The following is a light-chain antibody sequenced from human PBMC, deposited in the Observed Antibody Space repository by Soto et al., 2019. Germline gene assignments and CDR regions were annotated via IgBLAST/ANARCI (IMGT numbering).Light chain of an antibody. V-gene: IGKV3-11*01. CDR2: DSS. Sequence: EIVLTQSLATLSLSPGDRATLSCRASQRIGTYLAWYQQKRGQAPRLLIYDSSNRATGIPARFSGSGSGTDFTLTISSLEPEDFAVYFCQHRSNSPPTWTFGQGTKVEIK. CDR3: QHRSNSPPTWT. CDR1: QRIGTY. J-gene: IGKJ1*01.